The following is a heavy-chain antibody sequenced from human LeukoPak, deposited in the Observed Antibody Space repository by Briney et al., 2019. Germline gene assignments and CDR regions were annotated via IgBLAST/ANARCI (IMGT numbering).Heavy chain of an antibody. CDR2: IIPIFGTA. V-gene: IGHV1-69*13. CDR1: GGTFSSHA. Sequence: SVKVSCKASGGTFSSHAISWVRQATGQGLEWMGGIIPIFGTANYAQKFQGRVTITADESTSTAYMELSSLRSEDTAVYYCARGYSSGWYSDYWGQGTQVTVSS. J-gene: IGHJ4*02. D-gene: IGHD6-19*01. CDR3: ARGYSSGWYSDY.